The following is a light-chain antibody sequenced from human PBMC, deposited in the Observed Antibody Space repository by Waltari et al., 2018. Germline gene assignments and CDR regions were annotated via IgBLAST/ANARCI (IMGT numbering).Light chain of an antibody. V-gene: IGLV1-44*01. CDR1: SSNIGSNP. CDR3: AAWDDSLDGHVV. Sequence: QSVLTQSPSASGTPGHRVTISCSGTSSNIGSNPVNWYQQLPGTAPKLLIYSNDQRPSGVPDRFSGSKSGTSASLAISGLQSEDEADYYCAAWDDSLDGHVVFGGGTKVTVL. J-gene: IGLJ2*01. CDR2: SND.